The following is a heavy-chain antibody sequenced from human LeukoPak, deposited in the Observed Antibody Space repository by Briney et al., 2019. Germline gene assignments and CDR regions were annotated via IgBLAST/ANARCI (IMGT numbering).Heavy chain of an antibody. D-gene: IGHD4-11*01. CDR3: ARYSNYVDYFDH. Sequence: SETLSLTCTVSGGSISSYYWSWIRQPPGKGLEWIGYIYYSGSTNYNPSLKSRVTISVDTSKNQFSLKLSSVTAADTAVYYCARYSNYVDYFDHWGQGTLVTVSS. CDR1: GGSISSYY. J-gene: IGHJ4*02. CDR2: IYYSGST. V-gene: IGHV4-59*01.